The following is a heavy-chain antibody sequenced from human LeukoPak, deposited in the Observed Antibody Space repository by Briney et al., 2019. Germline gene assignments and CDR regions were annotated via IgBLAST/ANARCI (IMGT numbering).Heavy chain of an antibody. Sequence: SETLSLTCTVSGGSISGYFWSWIRQPAGKGLEWIGRIYATGTTNYNPSPKSRVTMSVDTSKNQFPLNLTSVTAADTAVYYCAREGGGSNRCLDWGQGTLVTVSS. J-gene: IGHJ1*01. CDR1: GGSISGYF. V-gene: IGHV4-4*07. CDR3: AREGGGSNRCLD. CDR2: IYATGTT. D-gene: IGHD3-16*02.